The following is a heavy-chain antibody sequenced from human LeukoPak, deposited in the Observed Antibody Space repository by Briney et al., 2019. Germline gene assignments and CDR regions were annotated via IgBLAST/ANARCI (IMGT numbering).Heavy chain of an antibody. CDR1: GFTFSSFS. Sequence: GGSLRLSCAASGFTFSSFSMNWVRQAPGKGLEWVAVISYDGSNKYYADSVKGRFTISRDNSKNTLYLQMNSLRAEDTAVYYCAKEGPRALDYWGQGTLVTVSS. V-gene: IGHV3-30*18. CDR3: AKEGPRALDY. CDR2: ISYDGSNK. J-gene: IGHJ4*02.